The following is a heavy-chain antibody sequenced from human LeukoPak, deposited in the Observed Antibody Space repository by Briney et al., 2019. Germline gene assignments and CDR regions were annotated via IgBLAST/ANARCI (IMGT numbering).Heavy chain of an antibody. J-gene: IGHJ4*02. CDR1: GYTFTSYD. CDR2: ISAYNGNT. CDR3: ARAHYYYDSSGYPDY. D-gene: IGHD3-22*01. V-gene: IGHV1-18*01. Sequence: GASVKVSCKASGYTFTSYDINWVRQATGQGLEWMGWISAYNGNTNYAQKLQGRVTMTTDTSTSTAYMELRSLRSDDTAVYYCARAHYYYDSSGYPDYWGQGTLVTVSS.